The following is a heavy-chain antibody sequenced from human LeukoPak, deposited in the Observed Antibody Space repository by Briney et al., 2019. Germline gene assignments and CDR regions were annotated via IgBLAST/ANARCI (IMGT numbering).Heavy chain of an antibody. CDR1: GGLISISTYY. CDR2: IYYSRTT. V-gene: IGHV4-39*07. Sequence: PSETLSLTCTVSGGLISISTYYWGWIRQPPGKGLEWIGSIYYSRTTHYNPSPKSRVPIAVDPSQNQFSLKLISVTAADTAVYYCARGTLYSGWSYHLDYWGQGTLVTVSS. J-gene: IGHJ4*02. D-gene: IGHD6-19*01. CDR3: ARGTLYSGWSYHLDY.